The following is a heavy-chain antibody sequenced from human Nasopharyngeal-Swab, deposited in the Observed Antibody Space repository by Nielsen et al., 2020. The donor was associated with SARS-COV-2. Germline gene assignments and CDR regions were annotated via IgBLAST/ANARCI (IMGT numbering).Heavy chain of an antibody. CDR1: GGSISSYY. CDR2: IYYSGST. D-gene: IGHD6-13*01. Sequence: GSLRLSCTVSGGSISSYYWSWIRQPPGKGLEWIGYIYYSGSTNYNPSLKSRVTISVDTSKNQFSLKLSSVTAADTAVYYCARARAAPYYYYGMDVWGQGTTVTVSS. V-gene: IGHV4-59*08. CDR3: ARARAAPYYYYGMDV. J-gene: IGHJ6*02.